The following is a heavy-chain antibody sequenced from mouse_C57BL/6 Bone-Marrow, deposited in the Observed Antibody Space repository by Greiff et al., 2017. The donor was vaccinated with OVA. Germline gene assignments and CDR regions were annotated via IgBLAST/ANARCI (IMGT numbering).Heavy chain of an antibody. J-gene: IGHJ1*03. CDR3: ARRYYYGSSYGWYFDV. D-gene: IGHD1-1*01. CDR1: GYTFTSYW. CDR2: IHPNSGST. V-gene: IGHV1-64*01. Sequence: QVHVKQPGAELVKPGASVKLSCKASGYTFTSYWMHWVKQRPGQGLEWIGMIHPNSGSTNYNEKFKSKATLTVDKSSSTAYMQLSSLTSEDSAVYYCARRYYYGSSYGWYFDVWDTGTTVTVSS.